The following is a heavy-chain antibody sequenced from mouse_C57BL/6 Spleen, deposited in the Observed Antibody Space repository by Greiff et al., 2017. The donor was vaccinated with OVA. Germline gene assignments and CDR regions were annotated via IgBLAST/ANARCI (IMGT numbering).Heavy chain of an antibody. Sequence: VQLQQSGAELVRPGASVKLSCTASGFNIKDDYMHWVKQRPEQGLEWIGWIDPENGDTEYASKFQGKATITADTSSNTAYLQLSSLTSEDTAVYYCNTGRILYYAMDYWGQGTSVTVSS. CDR2: IDPENGDT. D-gene: IGHD1-1*01. CDR3: NTGRILYYAMDY. CDR1: GFNIKDDY. V-gene: IGHV14-4*01. J-gene: IGHJ4*01.